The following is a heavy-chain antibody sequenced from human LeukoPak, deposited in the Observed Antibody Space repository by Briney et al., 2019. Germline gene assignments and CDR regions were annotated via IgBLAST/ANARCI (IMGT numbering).Heavy chain of an antibody. V-gene: IGHV3-30*02. CDR1: GFTFSSYG. Sequence: GGSLRLSCAASGFTFSSYGMHWVRQAPGKGLEWVAFIRYDGSNKYYADSVKGRFTISRDNSKNTLYLQMNSLSAEDTAVYYCAKVGPYCGGDCLDYWGQGTLVTVSS. D-gene: IGHD2-21*02. CDR3: AKVGPYCGGDCLDY. J-gene: IGHJ4*02. CDR2: IRYDGSNK.